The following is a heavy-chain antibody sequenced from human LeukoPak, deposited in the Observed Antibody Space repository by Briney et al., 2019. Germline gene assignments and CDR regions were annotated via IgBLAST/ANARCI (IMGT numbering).Heavy chain of an antibody. Sequence: GGSLRLSCAASGFTFSSYSMNWVRQAPGKGLEWVGRIRSKANNYATAYTASVKGRFTVSRDDSKNTTYLQMNSLKTEDTAVYYCTSEVGYWGQGTLVTVSS. CDR3: TSEVGY. J-gene: IGHJ4*02. CDR1: GFTFSSYS. D-gene: IGHD1-26*01. V-gene: IGHV3-73*01. CDR2: IRSKANNYAT.